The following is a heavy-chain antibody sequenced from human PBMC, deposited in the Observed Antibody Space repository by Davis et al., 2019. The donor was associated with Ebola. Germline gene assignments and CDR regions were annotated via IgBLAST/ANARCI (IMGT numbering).Heavy chain of an antibody. CDR1: GFTVSSNY. Sequence: GESLKISCAASGFTVSSNYMSWVRQAPGKGLEWVSVIYSGGSTYYADSVKGRFTISRDNSKNTLYLQMNSLRAEDTAVYYCARVGPYTYYYYGMDVWGQGTTVTVSS. J-gene: IGHJ6*02. CDR3: ARVGPYTYYYYGMDV. D-gene: IGHD1-1*01. V-gene: IGHV3-53*01. CDR2: IYSGGST.